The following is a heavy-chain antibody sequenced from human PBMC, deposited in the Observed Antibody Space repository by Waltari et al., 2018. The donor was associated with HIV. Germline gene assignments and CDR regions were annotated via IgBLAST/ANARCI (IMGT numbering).Heavy chain of an antibody. CDR3: TTDRAVTTIGFDY. CDR1: GFTFSNAW. Sequence: EVQLVESGGGLVKPGGSLRLSCAASGFTFSNAWMRWVRQAPGKGLEWVGRIKSKTDGGTTDYAAPVKGRFTISRDDSKNTLYLQMNSLKTEDTAVYYCTTDRAVTTIGFDYWGQGTLVTVSS. CDR2: IKSKTDGGTT. D-gene: IGHD4-17*01. J-gene: IGHJ4*02. V-gene: IGHV3-15*01.